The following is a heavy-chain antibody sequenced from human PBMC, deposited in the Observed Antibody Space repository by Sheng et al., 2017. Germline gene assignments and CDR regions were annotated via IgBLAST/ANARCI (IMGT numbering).Heavy chain of an antibody. D-gene: IGHD3-22*01. Sequence: EVQLVESGGGLVKPGGSLRLSCAASGFTFSSYSMNWVRQAPGKGLEWVSSISSSSSYIYYADSVKGRFTISRDNAKNSLYLQMNSLRAEDTAVYYCASGGLVYYYDSSGMARLDWGQGTLVTVSS. CDR3: ASGGLVYYYDSSGMARLD. V-gene: IGHV3-21*01. CDR1: GFTFSSYS. J-gene: IGHJ4*02. CDR2: ISSSSSYI.